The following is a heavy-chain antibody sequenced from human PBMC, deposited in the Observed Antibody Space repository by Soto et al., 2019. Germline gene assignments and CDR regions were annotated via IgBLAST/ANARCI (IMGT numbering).Heavy chain of an antibody. V-gene: IGHV4-31*03. CDR1: GGSISSGGYY. CDR3: GGSPSEGGFGELFPFDS. J-gene: IGHJ4*02. CDR2: IYYSGST. Sequence: QVQLQESGPGLVKPSQTLSLTCTVSGGSISSGGYYWSWIRQHPGKGLEWIGYIYYSGSTYYNPSLKCGVTISEDTSKNRFSRKRSCGTAGDRAVYYWGGSPSEGGFGELFPFDSGGQGPLVTASS. D-gene: IGHD3-10*01.